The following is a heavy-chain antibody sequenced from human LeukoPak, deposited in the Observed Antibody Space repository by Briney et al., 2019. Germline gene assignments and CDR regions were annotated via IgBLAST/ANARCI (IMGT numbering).Heavy chain of an antibody. CDR3: ARDDAPGGGYLDY. J-gene: IGHJ4*02. D-gene: IGHD2-8*01. CDR2: VSGSGDST. Sequence: GGSLRLSCAASGFTFNNYAMSWARQAAGKGLEWVSRVSGSGDSTSNADSVKGRFTISRDNSKNTLYLQMNSLRAEDTALYYCARDDAPGGGYLDYWGQGTLVTVSS. CDR1: GFTFNNYA. V-gene: IGHV3-23*01.